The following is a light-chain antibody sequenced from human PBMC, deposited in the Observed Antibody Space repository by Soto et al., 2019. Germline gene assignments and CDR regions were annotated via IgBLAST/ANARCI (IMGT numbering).Light chain of an antibody. J-gene: IGLJ1*01. CDR1: SSDFGSYKF. CDR2: ETS. V-gene: IGLV2-23*01. CDR3: FSFTSTNTHV. Sequence: LTQPASVSGSPGQSVTMSCTGTSSDFGSYKFVSWYQHHPGKVPKVIIYETSKRPSGVSDRFSGSKSGNTASLTISGLQAEDEADYYCFSFTSTNTHVFGSGTKVTVL.